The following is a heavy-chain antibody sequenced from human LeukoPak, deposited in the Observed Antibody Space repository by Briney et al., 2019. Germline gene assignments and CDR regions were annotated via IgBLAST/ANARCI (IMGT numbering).Heavy chain of an antibody. D-gene: IGHD3-16*01. V-gene: IGHV3-7*03. CDR2: INHNGNVN. CDR3: ARGGGLDV. Sequence: GGSLRLSCAASGFTLSSYWMNWARQAPGKGLEWVASINHNGNVNYYVDSVKGRFTISRDNAKNSLYPQMSNLRAEDTAVYFCARGGGLDVWGQGATVTVSS. CDR1: GFTLSSYW. J-gene: IGHJ6*02.